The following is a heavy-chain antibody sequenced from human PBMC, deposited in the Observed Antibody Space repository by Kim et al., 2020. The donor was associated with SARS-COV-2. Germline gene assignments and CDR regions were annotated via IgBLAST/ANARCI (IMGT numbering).Heavy chain of an antibody. D-gene: IGHD6-13*01. V-gene: IGHV4-34*01. CDR2: INHSGST. Sequence: SETLSLTCAVYGGSFSGYYWSWIRQPPGKGLEWIGEINHSGSTNYNPSLKSRVTISVDTSKNQFSLKLSSVTAADTAVYYCARHKYSSSWYAWFDPWGQGTLATVSS. J-gene: IGHJ5*02. CDR3: ARHKYSSSWYAWFDP. CDR1: GGSFSGYY.